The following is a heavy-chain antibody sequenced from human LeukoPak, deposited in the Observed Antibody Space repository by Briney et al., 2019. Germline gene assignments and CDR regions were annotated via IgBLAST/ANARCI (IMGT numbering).Heavy chain of an antibody. V-gene: IGHV1-18*01. CDR1: GYTFTTLG. D-gene: IGHD1-26*01. Sequence: GASVKVSCKASGYTFTTLGFSWVRQALAQGLEWMGWINTYNGNTNYTQNLQGRLTMTADTSTNTAYLELRSLRSYDTAMYYCARDWEHVGPDYWGQGTLVIVSS. CDR3: ARDWEHVGPDY. J-gene: IGHJ4*02. CDR2: INTYNGNT.